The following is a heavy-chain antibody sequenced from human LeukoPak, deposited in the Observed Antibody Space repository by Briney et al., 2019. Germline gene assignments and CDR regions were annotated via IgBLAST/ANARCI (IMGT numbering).Heavy chain of an antibody. V-gene: IGHV3-30*18. CDR3: AKDARIAVPRIYYYYMDV. J-gene: IGHJ6*03. CDR2: ISYDGSNK. D-gene: IGHD6-19*01. Sequence: PGGSLRLSCAASGFTFSSYGMHWVRQAPGKGLEWVAVISYDGSNKYYADSVKGRFTISRDNSKNTLYLQMNSLRAEDTAVYYCAKDARIAVPRIYYYYMDVWGKGTTVTVSS. CDR1: GFTFSSYG.